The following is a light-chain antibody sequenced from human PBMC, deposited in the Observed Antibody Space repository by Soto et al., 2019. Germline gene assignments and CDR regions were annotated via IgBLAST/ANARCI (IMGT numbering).Light chain of an antibody. CDR3: SSKTSSSSPFV. V-gene: IGLV2-14*01. J-gene: IGLJ1*01. Sequence: QSVLTQPASVSGSPGQSITISCTGSTSDVGAYNYVSWYKHHPGQAPQLMIYEVSNRPSGVSNRFSGSKSGNTASLTISGLQADDEGDYYCSSKTSSSSPFVFGTGTKVTRP. CDR2: EVS. CDR1: TSDVGAYNY.